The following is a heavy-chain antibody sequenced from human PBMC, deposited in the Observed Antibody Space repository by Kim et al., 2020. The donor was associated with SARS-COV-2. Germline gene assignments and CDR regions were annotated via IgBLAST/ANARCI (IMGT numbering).Heavy chain of an antibody. Sequence: ASHTNNSPSFQGNVTISADKSISTAYLQWSSLKASDTAMYYCATRMGFDYWGQGTLVTVSS. CDR2: ASHT. CDR3: ATRMGFDY. J-gene: IGHJ4*02. V-gene: IGHV5-10-1*01.